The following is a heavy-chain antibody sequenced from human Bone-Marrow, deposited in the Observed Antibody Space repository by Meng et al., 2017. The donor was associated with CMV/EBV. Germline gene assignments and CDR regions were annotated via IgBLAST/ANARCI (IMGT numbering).Heavy chain of an antibody. CDR2: INSDGSST. Sequence: GESLKISCAASGFTFSSYWMHWVRQAPGKGLVWVSRINSDGSSTSYADSVKGRFTISRDNAKNTLYLQMHSLRAEDTALYYCAKDISSSSWTDGVFDPWGQGPLVTVSS. J-gene: IGHJ5*02. CDR3: AKDISSSSWTDGVFDP. V-gene: IGHV3-74*01. CDR1: GFTFSSYW. D-gene: IGHD6-13*01.